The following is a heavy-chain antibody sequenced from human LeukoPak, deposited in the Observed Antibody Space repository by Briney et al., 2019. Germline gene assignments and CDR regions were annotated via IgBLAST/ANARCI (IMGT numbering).Heavy chain of an antibody. D-gene: IGHD1-26*01. J-gene: IGHJ4*02. V-gene: IGHV3-7*01. CDR2: IKQDGSEK. Sequence: GGSLRLSCAASGFTFSSYWMSWVRQAPGKGLEWVANIKQDGSEKYYVDSVKGRFTISRDNAKNSLYLQMNSLRAEDTAVYYCARDNCLVGATDYFDYWGQGTLVTVSS. CDR3: ARDNCLVGATDYFDY. CDR1: GFTFSSYW.